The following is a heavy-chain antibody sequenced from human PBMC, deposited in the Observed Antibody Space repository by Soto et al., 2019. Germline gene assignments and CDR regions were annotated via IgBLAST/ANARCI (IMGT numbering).Heavy chain of an antibody. V-gene: IGHV2-5*01. Sequence: SGLRISIKKMSVGWVRQPPGKALEGPAPVYSNDDKRFSRSLKSRLTITKDTSKNQVGLTMTNMVHVDPATYYWTHRGGSGVSGMDVWGQGTTVTVS. D-gene: IGHD3-10*01. CDR2: VYSNDDK. J-gene: IGHJ6*02. CDR3: THRGGSGVSGMDV. CDR1: GLRISIKKMS.